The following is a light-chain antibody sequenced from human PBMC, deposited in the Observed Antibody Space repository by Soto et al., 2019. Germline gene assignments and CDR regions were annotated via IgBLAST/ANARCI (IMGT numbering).Light chain of an antibody. Sequence: DIQMTQSPSSLSASVGDRVTITCRASQSISSYLNWYQQKPGKAPKFLIYAASSLQSGVPSRFSGSGSGTDFTLTISSLQPEDFATYYCQQSYNTPRTFGQGTKVDI. J-gene: IGKJ1*01. V-gene: IGKV1-39*01. CDR1: QSISSY. CDR2: AAS. CDR3: QQSYNTPRT.